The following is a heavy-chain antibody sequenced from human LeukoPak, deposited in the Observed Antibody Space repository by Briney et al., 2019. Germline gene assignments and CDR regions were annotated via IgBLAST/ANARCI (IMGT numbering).Heavy chain of an antibody. CDR1: GFVFSTYA. J-gene: IGHJ4*02. CDR2: ISSSGDTT. D-gene: IGHD2-8*01. V-gene: IGHV3-23*01. CDR3: AKVKALDAVASYFDY. Sequence: PGGSLRLSCAASGFVFSTYAMGWVRQAPGKGLEWVSAISSSGDTTYYADSVKGQFTISRVNSKNTLDLQMSGLRAEDTAMYHCAKVKALDAVASYFDYWGQGTLVTVSS.